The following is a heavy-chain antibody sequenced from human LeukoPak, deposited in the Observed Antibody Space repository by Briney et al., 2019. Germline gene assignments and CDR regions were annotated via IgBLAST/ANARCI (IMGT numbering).Heavy chain of an antibody. CDR2: ISGIDDRT. V-gene: IGHV3-23*01. CDR1: GFTFSSYT. Sequence: PGGSLRLSCAASGFTFSSYTMNWVRQAPGKGLEWVSTISGIDDRTYYADSVKGRFTISRDNSKNTLVLQMDSLRADDTAVYYCANTITMISDVVGYFKHWGQGTLVTVSS. J-gene: IGHJ1*01. CDR3: ANTITMISDVVGYFKH. D-gene: IGHD3-22*01.